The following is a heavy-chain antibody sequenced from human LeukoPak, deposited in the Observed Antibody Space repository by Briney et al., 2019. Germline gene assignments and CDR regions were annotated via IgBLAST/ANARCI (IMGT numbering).Heavy chain of an antibody. CDR2: ISGSGGST. J-gene: IGHJ4*02. CDR3: AKTTYSSSSYHFDN. Sequence: GGSLRLSCAASGFTFSSYAMSWVRQAPGKGLEWVSAISGSGGSTYYADSVKGRFTISRDNSKNTLYLQMNGLRAEDTAVYYCAKTTYSSSSYHFDNWGQGTLVTVSS. V-gene: IGHV3-23*01. CDR1: GFTFSSYA. D-gene: IGHD6-6*01.